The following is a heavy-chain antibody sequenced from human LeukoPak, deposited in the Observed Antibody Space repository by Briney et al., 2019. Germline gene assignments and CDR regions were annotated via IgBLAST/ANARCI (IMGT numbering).Heavy chain of an antibody. V-gene: IGHV3-30-3*01. CDR2: ISYDGSNK. CDR1: GFTFSSYA. J-gene: IGHJ3*02. CDR3: ARDLVGAFDI. Sequence: GRSLRLSCAASGFTFSSYAMHWVRQAPGKGLEWVAVISYDGSNKYYADSVKGRFTISRDNSKNTLYLQMNSLRAEDTAVYYCARDLVGAFDIWGQGTMVTVSS. D-gene: IGHD3-10*01.